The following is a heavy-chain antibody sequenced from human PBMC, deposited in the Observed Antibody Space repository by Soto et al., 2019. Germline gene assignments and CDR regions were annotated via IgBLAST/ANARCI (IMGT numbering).Heavy chain of an antibody. CDR3: ARVRLYCSSTSCPIDY. D-gene: IGHD2-2*01. CDR1: GFTFSDYY. CDR2: ISSSGSTI. J-gene: IGHJ4*02. V-gene: IGHV3-11*01. Sequence: GGSLRLSCAASGFTFSDYYMSWIRQAPGKGLEWVSYISSSGSTIYYADSVKGRFTISRDNAKNSLYLQMNSLRAEDTAVYYCARVRLYCSSTSCPIDYWGQGTLVTVSS.